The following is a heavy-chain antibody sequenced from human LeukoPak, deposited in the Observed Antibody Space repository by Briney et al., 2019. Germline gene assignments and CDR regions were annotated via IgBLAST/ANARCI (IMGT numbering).Heavy chain of an antibody. Sequence: SDTLSLICAVYGGSFRGYYWSWIRQPPGKGLEWVGEINHRGSSNYTPSPKSRVTISVDTSTNQFSLKLSSVTAADTAVYYWARDGRIRQQLSGDWFDPWGQGNLDTVSS. CDR2: INHRGSS. V-gene: IGHV4-34*01. D-gene: IGHD6-13*01. CDR1: GGSFRGYY. CDR3: ARDGRIRQQLSGDWFDP. J-gene: IGHJ5*02.